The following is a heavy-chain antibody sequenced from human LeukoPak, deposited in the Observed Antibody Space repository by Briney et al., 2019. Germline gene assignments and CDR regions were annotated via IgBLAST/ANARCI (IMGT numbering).Heavy chain of an antibody. CDR3: AKDGGVDY. D-gene: IGHD3-3*01. Sequence: GRSLRLSCAASGFTFSDFGMNWVRQAPGHGLEWGAFIRYDGRSQHYVDSVKGQFTISRENSKNMLYMQMNSLRIDDTAVYYCAKDGGVDYWGQGTMVTVSS. CDR2: IRYDGRSQ. CDR1: GFTFSDFG. J-gene: IGHJ4*02. V-gene: IGHV3-30*02.